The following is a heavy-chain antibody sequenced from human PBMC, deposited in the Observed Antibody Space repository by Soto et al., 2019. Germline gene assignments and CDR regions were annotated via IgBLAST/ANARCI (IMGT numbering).Heavy chain of an antibody. Sequence: EVQLLESGGGLVQPGGSLRLSCAASGFTFSRYAMSWVRQAPGKGLERVSLISSSGGSTNYADSVMGRFTISRDNSKNTLHLQMNRLRAEDTAIYYSAKDQVPGSGWYYFDYWGQGTPVTVSS. CDR2: ISSSGGST. CDR1: GFTFSRYA. CDR3: AKDQVPGSGWYYFDY. V-gene: IGHV3-23*01. J-gene: IGHJ4*02. D-gene: IGHD6-19*01.